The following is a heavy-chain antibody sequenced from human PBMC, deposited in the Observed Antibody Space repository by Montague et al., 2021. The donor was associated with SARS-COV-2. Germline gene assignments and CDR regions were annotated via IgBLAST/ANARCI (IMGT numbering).Heavy chain of an antibody. D-gene: IGHD5-12*01. Sequence: SETLSLTCSVSGGSMINNYWSWIRQPPGKGLEWMGYIYYTGNTDYNPSLESRATLSIDTSKNEFSLKLTSVTAADTAVYYCARGGGRLQYSYYYGMDVWGQGTTVTVSS. V-gene: IGHV4-59*01. J-gene: IGHJ6*02. CDR1: GGSMINNY. CDR3: ARGGGRLQYSYYYGMDV. CDR2: IYYTGNT.